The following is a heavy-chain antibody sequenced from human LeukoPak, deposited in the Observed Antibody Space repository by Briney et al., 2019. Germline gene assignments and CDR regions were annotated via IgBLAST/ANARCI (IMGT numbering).Heavy chain of an antibody. Sequence: GGSLRLSCAASGFTFSSYGMHWVRQAPGKGLEWVAVISYDGITNYYADSVKGRFTVSRDNSENTLYLQMNSLRADDTAVYYCAKKAAPVSAIRAGFDYWGQGTLVTVSS. J-gene: IGHJ4*02. CDR1: GFTFSSYG. V-gene: IGHV3-30*18. CDR2: ISYDGITN. CDR3: AKKAAPVSAIRAGFDY. D-gene: IGHD2-21*01.